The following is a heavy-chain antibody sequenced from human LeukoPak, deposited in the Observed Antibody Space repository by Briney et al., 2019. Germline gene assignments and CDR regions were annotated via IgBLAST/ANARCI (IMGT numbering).Heavy chain of an antibody. V-gene: IGHV3-21*01. Sequence: GGSLRLSCEASGFTFNTYSMNWARQAPGKGLEWVSSIDSSGGYMFYADSVKGRFIISRDNAKNSLYLQMNSLRAEDTAVYYCARYPGGYCSGGSCYSGYYYYYMDVWGKGTTVTISS. CDR1: GFTFNTYS. CDR3: ARYPGGYCSGGSCYSGYYYYYMDV. D-gene: IGHD2-15*01. CDR2: IDSSGGYM. J-gene: IGHJ6*03.